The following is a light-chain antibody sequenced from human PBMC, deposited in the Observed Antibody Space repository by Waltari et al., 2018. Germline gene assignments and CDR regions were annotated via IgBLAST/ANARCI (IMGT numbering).Light chain of an antibody. J-gene: IGLJ1*01. Sequence: QSVLTQPPSASGTPGQRVTISCSGSSSNIGSNSVTWYQQLPGTAPKILIYRNNTRPSCVPDRFLGSKSGTSASLAVSGLQSEDEADYYCASWDDSLNGFYIFGTGTNVAVL. CDR3: ASWDDSLNGFYI. CDR2: RNN. V-gene: IGLV1-44*01. CDR1: SSNIGSNS.